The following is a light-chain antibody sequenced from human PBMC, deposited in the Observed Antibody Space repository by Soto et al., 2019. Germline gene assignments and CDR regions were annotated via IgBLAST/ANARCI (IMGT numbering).Light chain of an antibody. CDR1: SSDVGGYQY. V-gene: IGLV2-8*01. J-gene: IGLJ1*01. CDR2: AVN. CDR3: SSYAGSNNYV. Sequence: QSVLTQPPSASGSPGQSVTISCPGTSSDVGGYQYVSWYQQYPGKAPKLMIYAVNKRPSGVPDRFSGSRSGNTASLTVSGLQAEDEADYYCSSYAGSNNYVFGTGTKVTV.